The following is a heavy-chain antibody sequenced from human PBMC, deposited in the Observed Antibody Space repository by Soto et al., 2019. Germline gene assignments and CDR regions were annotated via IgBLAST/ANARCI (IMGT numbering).Heavy chain of an antibody. D-gene: IGHD5-12*01. V-gene: IGHV4-59*01. Sequence: SETLSLTCTVSGGSISSYYWSWIRQPPGKGLEWIGYIYYSGSTNYNPSPKSRVTISVDTSKNQFSLKLSSVTAADTAVYYCARVTLGDGYNWDYFDYWGQGTLVTVSS. CDR1: GGSISSYY. CDR3: ARVTLGDGYNWDYFDY. J-gene: IGHJ4*02. CDR2: IYYSGST.